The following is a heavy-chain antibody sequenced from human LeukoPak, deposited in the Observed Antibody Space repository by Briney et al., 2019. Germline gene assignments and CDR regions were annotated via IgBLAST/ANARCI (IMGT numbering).Heavy chain of an antibody. CDR3: ARVGDYTALNNWFDP. Sequence: SETLSLTCTVSGGSISSSSYYWGWIRQPPGKGLEWIGRIYTSGSTNYNPSLKSRVTMSVDTSKNQFSLKLSSVTAADTAVYYCARVGDYTALNNWFDPWGQGTLVTVSS. CDR1: GGSISSSSYY. J-gene: IGHJ5*02. D-gene: IGHD4-17*01. CDR2: IYTSGST. V-gene: IGHV4-39*07.